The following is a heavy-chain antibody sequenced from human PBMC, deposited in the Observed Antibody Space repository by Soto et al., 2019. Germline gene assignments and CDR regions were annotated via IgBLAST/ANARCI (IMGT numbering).Heavy chain of an antibody. CDR3: ESEDYYGALIYDCYGMDV. D-gene: IGHD4-17*01. V-gene: IGHV3-48*02. CDR2: ISSSSSTI. J-gene: IGHJ6*02. CDR1: GFTFSSYS. Sequence: EVPLVESGGGLVQPGGSLRLSCAASGFTFSSYSMNWVRQAPGKGLEWVSYISSSSSTIYYADSVKGRFTSSRDNANNALFLQMNRLRDEDTAVYYCESEDYYGALIYDCYGMDVWGQGTTVTV.